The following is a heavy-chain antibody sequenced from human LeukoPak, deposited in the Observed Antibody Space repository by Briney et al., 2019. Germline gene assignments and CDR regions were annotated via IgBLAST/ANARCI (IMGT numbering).Heavy chain of an antibody. J-gene: IGHJ6*03. D-gene: IGHD2-15*01. CDR2: IIPIFGTA. Sequence: ASVKVSCKASGGTFSSYAISWVRQAPGQGLEWMGGIIPIFGTANYAQKFQGRVTITADESTSTAYMELSSLRSEDTAVYYCAVGGVDYSYYYYYMDVWGKGTTVTVSS. CDR3: AVGGVDYSYYYYYMDV. CDR1: GGTFSSYA. V-gene: IGHV1-69*13.